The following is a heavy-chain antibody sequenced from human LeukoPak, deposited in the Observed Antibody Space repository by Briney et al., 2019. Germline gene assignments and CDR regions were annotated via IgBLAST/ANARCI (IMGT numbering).Heavy chain of an antibody. J-gene: IGHJ5*02. Sequence: KPSETLSLTCAVYGGSFSGYYWSWIRQPPGKGLEWIGEINHSGSTNYKPSLKSRVTISVDTSKNQISLKLSSVTAADTAVYYCARSAITYSSSENWFDPWGQGTLVTVSS. CDR2: INHSGST. CDR3: ARSAITYSSSENWFDP. CDR1: GGSFSGYY. V-gene: IGHV4-34*01. D-gene: IGHD6-6*01.